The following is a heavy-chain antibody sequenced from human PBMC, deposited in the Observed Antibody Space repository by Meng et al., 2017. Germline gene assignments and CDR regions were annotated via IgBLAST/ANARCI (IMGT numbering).Heavy chain of an antibody. V-gene: IGHV3-21*01. D-gene: IGHD6-13*01. Sequence: GESLKISFAASGFTFSSYSMNWVRQAPGKGLEWVSSISSSSSYIYYADSVKGRFTISRDNAKNSLYLQMNSLRAEDTAVYYCARDLPGIAAAGVIDYWGQGTLVTVSS. CDR2: ISSSSSYI. CDR3: ARDLPGIAAAGVIDY. CDR1: GFTFSSYS. J-gene: IGHJ4*02.